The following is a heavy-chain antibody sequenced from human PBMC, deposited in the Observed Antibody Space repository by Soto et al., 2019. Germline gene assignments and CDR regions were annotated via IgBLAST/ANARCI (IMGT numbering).Heavy chain of an antibody. CDR2: ISYDGSNK. J-gene: IGHJ4*02. CDR3: AKGIAVAGYYFDY. CDR1: GFTFSSYG. D-gene: IGHD6-19*01. Sequence: GGSLRLSCAASGFTFSSYGMHWVRQAPGKGLEWLAVISYDGSNKYYADSVKGRFTISRDNSKNTLYLQMNSLRAEDTAVYYCAKGIAVAGYYFDYWGQGTLVTVSS. V-gene: IGHV3-30*18.